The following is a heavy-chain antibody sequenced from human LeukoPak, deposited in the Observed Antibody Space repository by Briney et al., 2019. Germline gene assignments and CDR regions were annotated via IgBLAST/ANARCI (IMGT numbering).Heavy chain of an antibody. Sequence: PSETLSLTCAVYGGSFSRYYWSWIRQPPGKGLEWIAGIDTRGDTNYNPSVKSRVTISVDKSKNQFSLKVRSLSAADTAVYYCARGGTSTETGYFDFWGQGTLVTVSS. CDR2: IDTRGDT. CDR1: GGSFSRYY. D-gene: IGHD2-8*02. V-gene: IGHV4-34*01. J-gene: IGHJ4*03. CDR3: ARGGTSTETGYFDF.